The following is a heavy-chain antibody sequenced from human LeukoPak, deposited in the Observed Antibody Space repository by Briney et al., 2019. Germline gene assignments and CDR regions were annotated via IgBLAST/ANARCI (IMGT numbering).Heavy chain of an antibody. CDR3: ASLIVATINVGY. CDR1: GGSISSSSYY. J-gene: IGHJ4*02. Sequence: PSETLSLTCTVSGGSISSSSYYWGWIRQPPGKGLEWIGSIYYSGGTYYNPSLKSRVTISVDTSKNQFSLKLSSVTAADTAVYYCASLIVATINVGYWGQGTLVTVSS. V-gene: IGHV4-39*01. D-gene: IGHD5-12*01. CDR2: IYYSGGT.